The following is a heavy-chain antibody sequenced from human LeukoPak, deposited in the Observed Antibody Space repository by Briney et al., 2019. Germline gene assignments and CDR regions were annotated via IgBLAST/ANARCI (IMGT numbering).Heavy chain of an antibody. CDR1: GYTFTSYG. D-gene: IGHD5-18*01. CDR3: ARPSLEDTAMVGYMDV. CDR2: ISAYNGNT. Sequence: ASVKVSCKASGYTFTSYGISWVRQAPGQGLEWMGWISAYNGNTNYAQKLQGRVTMTTDTSTSTAYMELRSLRSDDTAVYYCARPSLEDTAMVGYMDVWGKGTTVTVSS. J-gene: IGHJ6*03. V-gene: IGHV1-18*01.